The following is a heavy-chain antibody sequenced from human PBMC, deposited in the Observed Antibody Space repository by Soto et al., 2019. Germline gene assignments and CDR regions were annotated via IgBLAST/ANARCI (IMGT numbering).Heavy chain of an antibody. CDR1: GFTFSSYA. Sequence: GGSLRLSCAASGFTFSSYAMSWVRQAPGKGLEWLPIISAGGDPTYYAGSVKARFTISRDDSKNTLYLQMNSLRADDTAIYYCARSPSRYLEYWGQGTLVTVSS. CDR3: ARSPSRYLEY. J-gene: IGHJ4*02. CDR2: ISAGGDPT. V-gene: IGHV3-23*01.